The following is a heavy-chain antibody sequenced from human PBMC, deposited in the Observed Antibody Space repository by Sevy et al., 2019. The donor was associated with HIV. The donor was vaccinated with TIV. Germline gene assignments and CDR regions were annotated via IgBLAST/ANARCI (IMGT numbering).Heavy chain of an antibody. V-gene: IGHV4-59*08. Sequence: SETLSLTCTVSGGSITSLYWNWIRQPPGKGLEWIANIYYNGHLNYNPSLKSRVNLSLDTSKNQFSLRLSSVTAADTAMYYCAGENAWGRGYSWGQGTLVTVSS. D-gene: IGHD1-26*01. CDR2: IYYNGHL. J-gene: IGHJ4*02. CDR3: AGENAWGRGYS. CDR1: GGSITSLY.